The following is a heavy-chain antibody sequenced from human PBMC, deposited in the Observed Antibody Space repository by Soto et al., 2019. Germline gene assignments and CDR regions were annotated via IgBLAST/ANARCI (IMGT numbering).Heavy chain of an antibody. CDR3: AKPLGTVVVPAANVYGMDV. Sequence: GGSLRLSCAASGFTFSSYGMHWVRQAPGKGLEWVAVISYDGGNKYYADSVKGRFTISRDNSKNTLYLQMNSLRAEDTAVYYCAKPLGTVVVPAANVYGMDVWGQGTTVPVSS. V-gene: IGHV3-30*18. CDR1: GFTFSSYG. CDR2: ISYDGGNK. J-gene: IGHJ6*02. D-gene: IGHD2-2*01.